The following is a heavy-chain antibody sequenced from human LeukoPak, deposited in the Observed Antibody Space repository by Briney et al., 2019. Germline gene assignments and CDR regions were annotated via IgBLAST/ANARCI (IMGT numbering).Heavy chain of an antibody. CDR3: AKEALTTTVTRPYYYYYCMDV. CDR1: GFTFSSYG. Sequence: GGSLRLSCAASGFTFSSYGMHWVRQAPGKGLEWVAFIRYDGSNKYYADSVKGRFTISRDNSKNTLYLQMNSLRAEDTAVYYCAKEALTTTVTRPYYYYYCMDVWGKGTTVTISS. J-gene: IGHJ6*03. V-gene: IGHV3-30*02. CDR2: IRYDGSNK. D-gene: IGHD4-17*01.